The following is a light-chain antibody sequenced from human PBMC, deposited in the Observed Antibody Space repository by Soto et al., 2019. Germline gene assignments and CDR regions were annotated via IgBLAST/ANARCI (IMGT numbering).Light chain of an antibody. V-gene: IGKV1-39*01. CDR3: QQSYSPLSIT. CDR2: AAS. J-gene: IGKJ5*01. Sequence: DIQMTQSPSSLSASVGDRVTITCRASESIRRHLNWYQQKPGKAPKLLIYAASSLQNGVPSRFSGSGSGTDFTLTISNLQPEDFATYYCQQSYSPLSITFGQGTRLEIK. CDR1: ESIRRH.